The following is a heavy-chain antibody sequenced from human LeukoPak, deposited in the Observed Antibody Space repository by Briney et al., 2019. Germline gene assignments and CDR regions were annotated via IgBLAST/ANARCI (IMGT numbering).Heavy chain of an antibody. Sequence: GGSLRLSCAASGFTFSSYSMNWVRQAPGKGLEWVSSISSSSSYIYYADSVKGRFTISRDNAKNSLYLQMNSLRAEDTAVCYCARLDSGYSSEVPDYRGQGTLVTVSS. D-gene: IGHD5-18*01. CDR1: GFTFSSYS. CDR2: ISSSSSYI. J-gene: IGHJ4*02. CDR3: ARLDSGYSSEVPDY. V-gene: IGHV3-21*01.